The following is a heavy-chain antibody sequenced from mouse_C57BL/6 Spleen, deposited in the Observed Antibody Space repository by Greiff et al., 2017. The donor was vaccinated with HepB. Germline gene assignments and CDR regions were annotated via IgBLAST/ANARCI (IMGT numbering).Heavy chain of an antibody. CDR2: IGPGSGST. CDR3: ARYPIYYDYDVGAWFAY. V-gene: IGHV1-77*01. Sequence: QVQLQQSGAELVKPGASVKISCKASGYTFTDYYINWVKQRPGQGLEWIGKIGPGSGSTYYNEKFKGKATLTADKSSSTAYMQLSSLTSEDSAVYFCARYPIYYDYDVGAWFAYWGQGTLVTVSA. D-gene: IGHD2-4*01. CDR1: GYTFTDYY. J-gene: IGHJ3*01.